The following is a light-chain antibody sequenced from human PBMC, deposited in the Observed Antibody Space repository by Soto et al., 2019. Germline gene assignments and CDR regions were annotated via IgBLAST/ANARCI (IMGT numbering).Light chain of an antibody. Sequence: EIVMTQSPATLSASPGEGATLSCKASQNVYNYLAWYQQKPGQPPRLLIYAASTRATGISARFSGSGYGTEFTLTISSLQSEDFAVYFCQQCSNWPLTFGGGTKVEIK. V-gene: IGKV3-15*01. J-gene: IGKJ4*01. CDR3: QQCSNWPLT. CDR2: AAS. CDR1: QNVYNY.